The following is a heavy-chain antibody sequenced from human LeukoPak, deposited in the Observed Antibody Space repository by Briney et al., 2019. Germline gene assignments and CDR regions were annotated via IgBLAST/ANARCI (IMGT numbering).Heavy chain of an antibody. Sequence: SETLSLTCTVSGGSISSYYWSWIRQPPGKGLEWIGYIYYSGSTNYNPSLKSRVTISVDTSKNQFSLKLSSVTAADTAVYYCARDRMDTALALFLDYWGQGTLVTVPS. CDR3: ARDRMDTALALFLDY. V-gene: IGHV4-59*01. CDR1: GGSISSYY. CDR2: IYYSGST. D-gene: IGHD5-18*01. J-gene: IGHJ4*02.